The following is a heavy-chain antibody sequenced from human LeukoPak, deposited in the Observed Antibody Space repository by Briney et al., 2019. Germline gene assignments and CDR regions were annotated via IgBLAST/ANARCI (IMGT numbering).Heavy chain of an antibody. CDR1: GFTFSSYG. J-gene: IGHJ4*02. CDR3: ARDHLDPLGDFWSGYLDY. Sequence: GRSLRLSCAASGFTFSSYGMHWVRQAPGKGLEWVAVIWDDGSNKYYADSVKGRFTISRDNSKNTLYLQMNSLRAEDTAVYYCARDHLDPLGDFWSGYLDYWGQGTLVTVSS. V-gene: IGHV3-33*01. D-gene: IGHD3-3*01. CDR2: IWDDGSNK.